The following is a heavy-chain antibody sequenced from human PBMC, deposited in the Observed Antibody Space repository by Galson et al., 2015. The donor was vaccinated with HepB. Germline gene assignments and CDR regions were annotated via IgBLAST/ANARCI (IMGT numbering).Heavy chain of an antibody. CDR2: IHRGGST. V-gene: IGHV3-66*02. Sequence: SLRLSCAASGFTASNNYMSWVRQAPGKGLEWVSGIHRGGSTYYADSVKGRFTISRDNSENTVYLQMHSRRVEDTAVYYCARAFYFDYWGQGTLVTVSS. J-gene: IGHJ4*02. CDR1: GFTASNNY. CDR3: ARAFYFDY.